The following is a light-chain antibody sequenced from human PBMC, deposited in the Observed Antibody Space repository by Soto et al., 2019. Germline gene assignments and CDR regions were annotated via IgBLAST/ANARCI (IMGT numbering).Light chain of an antibody. CDR3: QQRSEWPRT. Sequence: EIVLTQSPATLSLSPGERATLSCRASESVTSFLAWYQQKPGQAPRLLIYDASNRATGISARFSGSGSGTDFTLTISSLEPEDFAVYYCQQRSEWPRTFGQGTKVESK. CDR2: DAS. V-gene: IGKV3-11*01. J-gene: IGKJ1*01. CDR1: ESVTSF.